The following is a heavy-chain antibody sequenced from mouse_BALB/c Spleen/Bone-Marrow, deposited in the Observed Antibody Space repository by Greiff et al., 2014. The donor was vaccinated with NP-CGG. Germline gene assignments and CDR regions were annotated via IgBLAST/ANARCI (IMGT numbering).Heavy chain of an antibody. CDR1: GYTFTSYY. Sequence: QVQLKESGAELVRPGASVKLSCKASGYTFTSYYMYWVKQRPGQGLEWIGEINPSNGGTNFNEKFKSKATLTVDKSSNTAYVQLSSLTSEDSAVYHCTRSNYGYWFFDVWGAGTTVTVPS. J-gene: IGHJ1*01. D-gene: IGHD1-1*01. CDR3: TRSNYGYWFFDV. V-gene: IGHV1S81*02. CDR2: INPSNGGT.